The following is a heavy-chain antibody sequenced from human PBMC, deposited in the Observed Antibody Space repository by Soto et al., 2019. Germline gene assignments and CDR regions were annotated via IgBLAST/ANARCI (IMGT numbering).Heavy chain of an antibody. Sequence: SETLSLTCTVSGGSVSSGSYYWSWIRQPPGKGLEWIGYIYYSGSTNYNPSLKSRVTISVDTSKNQFSLKLSSVTAADTAVYYCARAPIAAAGIVGYYYYGMDVWGQGTTVTVSS. J-gene: IGHJ6*02. D-gene: IGHD6-13*01. CDR1: GGSVSSGSYY. V-gene: IGHV4-61*01. CDR2: IYYSGST. CDR3: ARAPIAAAGIVGYYYYGMDV.